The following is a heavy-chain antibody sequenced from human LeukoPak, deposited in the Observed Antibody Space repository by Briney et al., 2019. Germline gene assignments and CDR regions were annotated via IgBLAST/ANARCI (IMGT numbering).Heavy chain of an antibody. CDR1: GDSASNYY. Sequence: SETLSLTCSVSGDSASNYYWSWIRQPPGKGLEWPGYVYYSVRTNYNPSLQSRVTMFEDKSKNQFSLRLYSVTVADTAVYYCARHFAYSSSSYFDYWGQGSLVTVSS. J-gene: IGHJ4*02. V-gene: IGHV4-59*08. D-gene: IGHD6-6*01. CDR2: VYYSVRT. CDR3: ARHFAYSSSSYFDY.